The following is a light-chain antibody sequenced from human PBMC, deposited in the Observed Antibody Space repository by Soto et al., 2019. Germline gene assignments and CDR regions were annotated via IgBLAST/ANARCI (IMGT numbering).Light chain of an antibody. CDR1: SGHSSYA. CDR2: VNSDGSH. V-gene: IGLV4-69*01. CDR3: QTWGTGIQV. Sequence: QSVLTQSPSASASLGASVKVTCTLSSGHSSYAIAWHQQQPEKGPRYLMKVNSDGSHSKGDGIPDRFSGSSSGAERYLTISSLQSDDEADYYCQTWGTGIQVFGGGTKLTVL. J-gene: IGLJ3*02.